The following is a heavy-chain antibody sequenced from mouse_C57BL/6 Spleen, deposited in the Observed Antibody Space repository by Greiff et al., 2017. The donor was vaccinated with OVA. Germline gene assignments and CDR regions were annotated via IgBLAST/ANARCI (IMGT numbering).Heavy chain of an antibody. CDR3: ARKGTVVAPFDY. V-gene: IGHV1-80*01. CDR1: GYAFSSYW. CDR2: IYPGDGDT. D-gene: IGHD1-1*01. Sequence: VKLQESGAELVKPGASVKISCKASGYAFSSYWMNWVKQRPGKGLEWIGQIYPGDGDTNYNGKFKGKATLTADKSSSTAYMQLSSLTSEDSAVYFCARKGTVVAPFDYWGQGTTLTVSS. J-gene: IGHJ2*01.